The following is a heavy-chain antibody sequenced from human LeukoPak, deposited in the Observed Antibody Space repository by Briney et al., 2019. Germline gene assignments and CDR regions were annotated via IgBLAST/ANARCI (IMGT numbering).Heavy chain of an antibody. D-gene: IGHD1-7*01. V-gene: IGHV4-61*08. J-gene: IGHJ3*02. CDR3: AARYNWNYRGAFDI. CDR2: IYYSGST. CDR1: GGSISSGGYY. Sequence: SETLSLTCTVSGGSISSGGYYWSWIRQHPGKGLEWIGYIYYSGSTYYNPSLKSRVAISVDTSKNQFSLKLSSVTAADTAVYYCAARYNWNYRGAFDIWGQGTMVTVSS.